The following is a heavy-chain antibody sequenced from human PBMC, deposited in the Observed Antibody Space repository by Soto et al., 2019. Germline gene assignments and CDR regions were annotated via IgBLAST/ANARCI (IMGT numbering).Heavy chain of an antibody. CDR1: GGSICSCY. D-gene: IGHD3-3*01. V-gene: IGHV4-59*08. CDR2: IYYSGST. Sequence: QVQLQESGPGLVKPSETLSLTCSVSGGSICSCYWSWIRQPPGKGLEWIGYIYYSGSTNYNPSLKSRVTISVDTSKNQFSLKLSSVTAADTAVYYCARGGWRQIDYWGQGTLVTVSS. J-gene: IGHJ4*02. CDR3: ARGGWRQIDY.